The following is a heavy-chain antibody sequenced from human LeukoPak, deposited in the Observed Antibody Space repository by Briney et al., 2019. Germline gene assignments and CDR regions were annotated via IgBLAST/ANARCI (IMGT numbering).Heavy chain of an antibody. J-gene: IGHJ6*03. CDR1: GYTFTSYG. D-gene: IGHD3-3*01. CDR2: ISAYNGNK. CDR3: ARAVVIMMRYYYYYMDV. Sequence: ASVKVSCKASGYTFTSYGISWVRQAPGQGLEWMGWISAYNGNKNYAQKLQGRVTMTTDTSTSTAYMELRSLRSDDTAVYYCARAVVIMMRYYYYYMDVWGKGTTVTVSS. V-gene: IGHV1-18*01.